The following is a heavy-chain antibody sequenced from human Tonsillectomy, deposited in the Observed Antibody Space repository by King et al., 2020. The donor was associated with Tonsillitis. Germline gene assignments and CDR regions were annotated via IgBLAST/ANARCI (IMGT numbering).Heavy chain of an antibody. Sequence: VQLVESGGGLVQPGGSLRLSCAVSGLTFSGSAMSWVRQAPGKGLEWVSGGRGRDGSIHYGDSVKGRFTLSRDISKNTVYLQMNSLRADDTAIYYCAYDTAMVGDAFDIWGQGTMVTVSS. V-gene: IGHV3-23*04. CDR3: AYDTAMVGDAFDI. D-gene: IGHD5-18*01. CDR2: GRGRDGSI. CDR1: GLTFSGSA. J-gene: IGHJ3*02.